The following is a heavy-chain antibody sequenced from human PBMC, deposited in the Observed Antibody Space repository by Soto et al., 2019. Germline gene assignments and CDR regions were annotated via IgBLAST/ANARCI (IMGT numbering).Heavy chain of an antibody. Sequence: GGSLRLSCAASGFTFSSYAMSWVRQAPGKGLEWVAVISYDGNNQHYADSVKGRFTISRDTSNNTVSLQMHSLRPEDTAVYYCARDLSWGSNWYYYMDVWGKGTTVTVSS. J-gene: IGHJ6*03. CDR3: ARDLSWGSNWYYYMDV. CDR2: ISYDGNNQ. D-gene: IGHD7-27*01. V-gene: IGHV3-30*03. CDR1: GFTFSSYA.